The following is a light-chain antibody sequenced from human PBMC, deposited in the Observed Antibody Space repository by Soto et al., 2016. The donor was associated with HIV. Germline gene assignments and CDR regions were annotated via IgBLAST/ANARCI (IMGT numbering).Light chain of an antibody. V-gene: IGKV2D-29*01. J-gene: IGKJ5*01. Sequence: DTVMTQTPLSLSVTPGQPASISCKSNQSLLHSDGKTYLSWYLQKPGQPPHLLIYEVSSRFSGVPDRFSGSGSGTDFTLEISRVEADDVGVYYCMHSLELPITFGPGTPLEIK. CDR3: MHSLELPIT. CDR1: QSLLHSDGKTY. CDR2: EVS.